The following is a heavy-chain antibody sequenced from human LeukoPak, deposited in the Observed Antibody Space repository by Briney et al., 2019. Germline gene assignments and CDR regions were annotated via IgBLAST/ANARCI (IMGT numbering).Heavy chain of an antibody. CDR3: ARVEEGPSSWYPPFDY. CDR1: GGSISSYY. Sequence: SETLSLTCTVSGGSISSYYWSWIRQPPGKGLEWIGYIYYSGSTNYNPSLKSRVTISVDTSKNQFSLKLSSVTAADTAVYYFARVEEGPSSWYPPFDYWGQGTLVTVSS. CDR2: IYYSGST. J-gene: IGHJ4*02. D-gene: IGHD6-13*01. V-gene: IGHV4-59*01.